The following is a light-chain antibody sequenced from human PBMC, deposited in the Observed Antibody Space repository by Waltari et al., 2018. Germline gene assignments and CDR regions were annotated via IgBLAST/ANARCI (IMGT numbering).Light chain of an antibody. CDR3: CAFAGSSPHVV. J-gene: IGLJ2*01. V-gene: IGLV2-23*01. CDR1: SSDVGTYNL. CDR2: EST. Sequence: QSALTQPASVSGSPGQSITISCTGTSSDVGTYNLVSWYQHHPGKAPKLMIYESTKRPSGVSNRVSGSKSGNTASLTISGLQAEDEADYYCCAFAGSSPHVVFGGGTKLTVL.